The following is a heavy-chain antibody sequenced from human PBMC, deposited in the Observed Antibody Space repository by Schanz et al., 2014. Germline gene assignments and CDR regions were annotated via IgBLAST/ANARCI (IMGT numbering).Heavy chain of an antibody. Sequence: VQLVESGGGLVQPGGSLRLSCEASGFSFGNYAMGWVRQARGKGLEWVSAMNESHSTIYYADSVRGRFTISRDNAENTLFLQMNSLRDEDTAVYYCARKVVATIGGYYDNWGQGTLVIVSS. V-gene: IGHV3-23*04. D-gene: IGHD5-12*01. J-gene: IGHJ4*02. CDR3: ARKVVATIGGYYDN. CDR2: MNESHSTI. CDR1: GFSFGNYA.